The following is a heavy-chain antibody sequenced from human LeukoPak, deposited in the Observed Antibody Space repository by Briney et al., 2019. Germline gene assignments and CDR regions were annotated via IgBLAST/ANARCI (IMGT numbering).Heavy chain of an antibody. D-gene: IGHD2-2*01. CDR1: GGSINSGDYY. CDR3: AREDHCSSTCCSYFFDY. CDR2: IYYSGST. J-gene: IGHJ4*02. V-gene: IGHV4-30-4*01. Sequence: SQTLSLTCTVSGGSINSGDYYWSWIRQPPGKGLEWIGYIYYSGSTYYNPSLKSRVTISVDTSKNQFSLKLSSVTAADSAVYYCAREDHCSSTCCSYFFDYWGQGTLVTVSS.